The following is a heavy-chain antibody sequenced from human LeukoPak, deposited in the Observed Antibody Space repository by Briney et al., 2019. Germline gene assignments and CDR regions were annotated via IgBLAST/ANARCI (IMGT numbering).Heavy chain of an antibody. Sequence: PSETLSLTCAVYGGSFSGYYWSWIRQPPGKGLEWIGEINHSGSTNYNPSLKSRVTISVDTSKNQFSLKLSSVTAADTAVYYCARTGAEVTTVTTFDYWGQGTLVTVSS. J-gene: IGHJ4*02. CDR1: GGSFSGYY. V-gene: IGHV4-34*01. CDR2: INHSGST. CDR3: ARTGAEVTTVTTFDY. D-gene: IGHD4-17*01.